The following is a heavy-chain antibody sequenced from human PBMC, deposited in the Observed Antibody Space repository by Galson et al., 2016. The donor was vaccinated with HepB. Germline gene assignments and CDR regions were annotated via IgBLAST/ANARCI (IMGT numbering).Heavy chain of an antibody. J-gene: IGHJ4*02. CDR2: ISIGDNKR. CDR3: ARVDTAMVIPGQFDY. Sequence: SLRLSCATSGFTFRSYEMNWVRQAPGKGLEWVSYISIGDNKRSYADSVKGRFTISRDNAKNTLYQQMNSLRVEDTAVYYCARVDTAMVIPGQFDYWGQGTLVTVSS. V-gene: IGHV3-48*03. D-gene: IGHD5-18*01. CDR1: GFTFRSYE.